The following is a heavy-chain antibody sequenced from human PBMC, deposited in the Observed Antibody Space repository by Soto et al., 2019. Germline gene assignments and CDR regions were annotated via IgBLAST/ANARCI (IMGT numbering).Heavy chain of an antibody. Sequence: SETLSLTCTVSGGSISSYYWSWIRQPPGKGLEWIGYIYYSGRTNYNPSLKSRVTISVDTSKNQFSLKLSSVTAADTAVYYCAGGRTGTGLFDYRGQGIRGTVAA. D-gene: IGHD1-7*01. CDR2: IYYSGRT. CDR3: AGGRTGTGLFDY. CDR1: GGSISSYY. V-gene: IGHV4-59*01. J-gene: IGHJ4*02.